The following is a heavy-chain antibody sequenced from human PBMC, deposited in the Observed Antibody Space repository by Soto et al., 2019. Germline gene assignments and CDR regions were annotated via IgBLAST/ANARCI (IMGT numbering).Heavy chain of an antibody. CDR1: RFTFTSYA. CDR2: ISASGGAT. CDR3: AKDVEGGSLFRGAFDY. J-gene: IGHJ4*02. V-gene: IGHV3-23*01. Sequence: EVELLESGGGLVQPGGSLRLSCVASRFTFTSYAMSWVRQAPGKGLEWVADISASGGATIHADSVKGRLTISRDNSKNTRYLRMNSLRAEDTAVYYCAKDVEGGSLFRGAFDYWGQGTQVTVSS. D-gene: IGHD1-26*01.